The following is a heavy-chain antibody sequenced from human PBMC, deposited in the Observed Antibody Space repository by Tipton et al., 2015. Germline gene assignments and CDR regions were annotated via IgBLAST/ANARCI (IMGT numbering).Heavy chain of an antibody. CDR2: VYSSGST. CDR1: GGSISSGGHY. V-gene: IGHV4-31*03. D-gene: IGHD5-12*01. CDR3: ASTAGVVATLDY. J-gene: IGHJ4*02. Sequence: TLSLTCTVSGGSISSGGHYWSWIRQLPGKGLEWIGNVYSSGSTYYNPSLKSRVTISADTSKNQFSLKLSSVTAADTAVYYCASTAGVVATLDYWGQGTLVTVSS.